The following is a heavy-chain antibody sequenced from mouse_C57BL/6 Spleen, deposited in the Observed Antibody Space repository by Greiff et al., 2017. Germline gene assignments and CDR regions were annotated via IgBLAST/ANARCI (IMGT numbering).Heavy chain of an antibody. CDR3: ARKRAYYIDY. D-gene: IGHD2-12*01. Sequence: EVKLVESGGGLVKPGGSLKLSCAASGFTFSDYGMHWVRQAPEKGLEWVAYISSGSSTIYYADTVKGRFTISRDNAKNTLFLQMTSLRSEDTAMYYCARKRAYYIDYWGQGSTLTVSS. V-gene: IGHV5-17*01. J-gene: IGHJ2*01. CDR1: GFTFSDYG. CDR2: ISSGSSTI.